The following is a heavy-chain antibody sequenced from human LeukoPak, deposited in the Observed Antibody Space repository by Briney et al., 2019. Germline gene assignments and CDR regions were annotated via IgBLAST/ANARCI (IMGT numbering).Heavy chain of an antibody. V-gene: IGHV3-66*02. D-gene: IGHD5-18*01. J-gene: IGHJ6*03. CDR1: GFTVSSNY. CDR3: ARGRGYSYGYGVYYYYYMDV. Sequence: GGSLRLSCAASGFTVSSNYMSWVRQAPGKGLEWVSVIYSGGSTYYADSVKGRFTISRDNSKNTLYLQMNSLRAEDTAVHYCARGRGYSYGYGVYYYYYMDVWGKGTTVTVSS. CDR2: IYSGGST.